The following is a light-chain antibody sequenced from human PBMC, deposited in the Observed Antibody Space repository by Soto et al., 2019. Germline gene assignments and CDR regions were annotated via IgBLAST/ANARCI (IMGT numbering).Light chain of an antibody. CDR3: QQYNGYRWT. J-gene: IGKJ1*01. Sequence: DIQMSKSPSTLSASVGGRVTITCRASQSISNWLAWYPQKPGKAPKVLIYKAYSLERGVPSRFRGSGSGTEFTLTICILQPADAATSYCQQYNGYRWTFGQGTKVDI. V-gene: IGKV1-5*03. CDR2: KAY. CDR1: QSISNW.